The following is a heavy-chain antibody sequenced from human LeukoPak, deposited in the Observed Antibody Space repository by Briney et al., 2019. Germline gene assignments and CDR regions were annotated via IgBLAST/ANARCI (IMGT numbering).Heavy chain of an antibody. CDR3: ARYGSSRESVGYYYYGMDV. D-gene: IGHD6-13*01. CDR1: GGTFSSYA. J-gene: IGHJ6*02. Sequence: SVKVSCKASGGTFSSYAISWVRQAPGQGLEWMGRIIPILGIANYAQKFQGRVTITADKSTSTAYMELSSLRSEDTAVYYCARYGSSRESVGYYYYGMDVWGQGTTVTVSS. V-gene: IGHV1-69*04. CDR2: IIPILGIA.